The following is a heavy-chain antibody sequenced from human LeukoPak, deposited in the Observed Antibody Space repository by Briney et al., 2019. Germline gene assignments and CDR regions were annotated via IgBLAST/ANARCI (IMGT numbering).Heavy chain of an antibody. V-gene: IGHV1-2*02. Sequence: ASVKVSCKASGYTLTGYYMHWVRQAPGQGLEWMGWINPNSGGTNYAQKFQGRVTMTRDTSISTAYMELSRLRSDDTAVYYCARGVYRITMVRGVIIPFDCWGQGTLVTVSS. J-gene: IGHJ4*02. CDR2: INPNSGGT. CDR1: GYTLTGYY. CDR3: ARGVYRITMVRGVIIPFDC. D-gene: IGHD3-10*01.